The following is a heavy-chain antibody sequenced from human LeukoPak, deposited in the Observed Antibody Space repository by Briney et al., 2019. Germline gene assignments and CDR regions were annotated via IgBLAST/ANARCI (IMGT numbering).Heavy chain of an antibody. V-gene: IGHV3-30*02. CDR2: IRYDGSNK. CDR1: GFTFSSYG. CDR3: AKGLWVVKAYFQR. Sequence: GGSLRLSCAASGFTFSSYGMHWVRQAPGKGLEWVAFIRYDGSNKYYADSVKGRFTISRDNSKNTLYLQMNSLRAEDTAVYYCAKGLWVVKAYFQRWGQGTLVTVSS. J-gene: IGHJ1*01. D-gene: IGHD4-23*01.